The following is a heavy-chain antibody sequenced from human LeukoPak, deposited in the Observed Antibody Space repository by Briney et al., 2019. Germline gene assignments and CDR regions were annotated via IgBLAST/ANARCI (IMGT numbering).Heavy chain of an antibody. CDR1: GFTFSSYA. CDR2: ISSNGGST. J-gene: IGHJ6*03. Sequence: GASVKVSCKASGFTFSSYAMHWVRQAPGKGLEYVSTISSNGGSTYYANSVKGRFTISRDNSKNTLYLQMGSLRAKDMAVYYCARGLRYSGSYPFDYMDVWGKGTTVTISS. CDR3: ARGLRYSGSYPFDYMDV. V-gene: IGHV3-64*01. D-gene: IGHD1-26*01.